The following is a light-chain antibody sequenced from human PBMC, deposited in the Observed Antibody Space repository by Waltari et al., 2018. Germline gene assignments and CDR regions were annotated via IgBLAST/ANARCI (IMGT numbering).Light chain of an antibody. V-gene: IGLV2-23*02. CDR2: EVS. CDR3: CSYAVSSTWV. CDR1: NSGFGGYNL. J-gene: IGLJ3*02. Sequence: QSALAQPASRSGFPGPAVPHPLPGTNSGFGGYNLFSWYQQHPGKAPKLIIYEVSKRPSGVSNRFSGSKSGNTASLTISGLQAEDEADYYCCSYAVSSTWVFGGGTKLTVL.